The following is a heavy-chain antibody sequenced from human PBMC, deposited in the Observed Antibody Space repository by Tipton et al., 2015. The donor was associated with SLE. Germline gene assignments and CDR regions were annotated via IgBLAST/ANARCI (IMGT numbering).Heavy chain of an antibody. CDR3: ARDGDGSDY. V-gene: IGHV4-61*02. Sequence: TLSLTCTVSGASLSSGGDFWSWIRQSAGKGLEWIGRIYTTGSTHYNPSLQGRVSMSIDTSKNQFSLKLRSLTAADTAIYYCARDGDGSDYWGQETLVTFS. CDR2: IYTTGST. CDR1: GASLSSGGDF. D-gene: IGHD2-21*02. J-gene: IGHJ4*02.